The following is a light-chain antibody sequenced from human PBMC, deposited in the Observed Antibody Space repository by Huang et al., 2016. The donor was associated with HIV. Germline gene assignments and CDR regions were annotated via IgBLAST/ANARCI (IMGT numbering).Light chain of an antibody. V-gene: IGKV3-15*01. Sequence: EIVLTQSPVTLSVSPGEGATLSCRASLSVGSKLAWYQQKPGQAPRLLIYDASTRATAIQARFSGRGSGTEFTLTITSLQSEDFAVYYCQQYSNWPPVTFGPGTKVDIK. CDR2: DAS. CDR1: LSVGSK. J-gene: IGKJ3*01. CDR3: QQYSNWPPVT.